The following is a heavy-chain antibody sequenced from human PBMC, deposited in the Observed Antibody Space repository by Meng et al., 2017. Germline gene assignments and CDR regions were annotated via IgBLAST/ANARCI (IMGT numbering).Heavy chain of an antibody. CDR2: ISSSSSYI. CDR1: GFTFSSYS. Sequence: EVKRVESGGGLVKPGGSLGLSCAASGFTFSSYSMNWVRQAPGKGLEWVSSISSSSSYIYYADSVKGRFTISRDNAKNSLYLQMNSLRAEDTAVYYCTWDDKAVSDYWGQGTLVTVSS. CDR3: TWDDKAVSDY. D-gene: IGHD3-9*01. V-gene: IGHV3-21*01. J-gene: IGHJ4*02.